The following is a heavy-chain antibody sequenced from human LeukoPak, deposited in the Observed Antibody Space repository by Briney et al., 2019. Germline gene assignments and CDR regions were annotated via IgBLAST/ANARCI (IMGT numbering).Heavy chain of an antibody. Sequence: ASVKVFCKASGHTFTGYYMHWVRQAPGQGLEWMGWSNPNSGGTNYAQKFQGRVTMTRDTSISTAYMELSSLRSEDTAVYYCARARGYSFFGFYYCYMDVWGKGTTVTISS. J-gene: IGHJ6*03. CDR1: GHTFTGYY. V-gene: IGHV1-2*02. CDR2: SNPNSGGT. D-gene: IGHD5-18*01. CDR3: ARARGYSFFGFYYCYMDV.